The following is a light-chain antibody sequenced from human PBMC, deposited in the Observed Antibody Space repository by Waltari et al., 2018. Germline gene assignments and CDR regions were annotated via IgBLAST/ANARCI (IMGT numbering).Light chain of an antibody. CDR1: LRLKWTR. J-gene: IGKJ2*01. CDR3: QQYESSVMYT. Sequence: VLTQAPGTLSLSPGERATLSCRASLRLKWTRLVWYQQKSGQAPRRLIYGGSSRAAGITDRFSVSESGTDFTLTISRLEPEDSAVYYCQQYESSVMYTFGQGTKVEIK. V-gene: IGKV3-20*01. CDR2: GGS.